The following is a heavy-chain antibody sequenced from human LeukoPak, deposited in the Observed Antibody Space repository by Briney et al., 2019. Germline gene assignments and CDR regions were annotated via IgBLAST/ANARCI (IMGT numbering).Heavy chain of an antibody. V-gene: IGHV4-39*01. D-gene: IGHD4-17*01. CDR2: IYYSGST. Sequence: PSETLSLTCGVSGGSMSSSSYYWGWIRQPPGKGLEWIGSIYYSGSTYYNPSLKSRVTISVDSSKNQCSLKLSSVTAADTAVYYCARHGTVTHRFDYWGRGTLVTVSS. CDR1: GGSMSSSSYY. J-gene: IGHJ4*02. CDR3: ARHGTVTHRFDY.